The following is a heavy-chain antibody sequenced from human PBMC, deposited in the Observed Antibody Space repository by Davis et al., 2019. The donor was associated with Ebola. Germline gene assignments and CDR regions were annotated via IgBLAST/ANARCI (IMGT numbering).Heavy chain of an antibody. CDR2: ISASGRDI. V-gene: IGHV3-23*01. CDR1: GFTFSNFA. Sequence: PGGLLRPPCAAPGFTFSNFAMSWVRQAPGGGLEWVSGISASGRDIKYADSVRGRFSISRDDSKNTLYLQMDSLRVEDTAVFYCAEGGTNNFLGANWGQGTLVTVSS. D-gene: IGHD2-8*01. CDR3: AEGGTNNFLGAN. J-gene: IGHJ4*02.